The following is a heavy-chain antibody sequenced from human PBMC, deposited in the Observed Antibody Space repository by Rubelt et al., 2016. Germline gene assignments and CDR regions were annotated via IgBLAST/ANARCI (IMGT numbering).Heavy chain of an antibody. CDR3: PRGFDKAYSISWSS. CDR2: ISGSGGST. CDR1: GFTFSNFP. Sequence: EVQLVESGGGLIQPGGSLRLSCAASGFTFSNFPMSWVRQAPGKGLEWVSTISGSGGSTYYAASVKGRFTISRDNAKNTLYLKMSSQRAEDTAVYYCPRGFDKAYSISWSSWGQGTLVTVSS. V-gene: IGHV3-23*04. D-gene: IGHD6-13*01. J-gene: IGHJ4*02.